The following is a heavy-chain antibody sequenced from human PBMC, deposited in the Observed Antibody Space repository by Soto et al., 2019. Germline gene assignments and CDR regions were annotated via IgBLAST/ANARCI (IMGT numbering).Heavy chain of an antibody. V-gene: IGHV1-3*01. CDR1: GYTFTSYA. Sequence: ASVKVSCKASGYTFTSYAMHWVRQAPGQRLEWMGWINAGNGNTKYSQKFQGRVTITRDTSAITAYMELSSLRSEDTAVYYCATDLLSGLGVHYYYYGMDVWGQGTTFTVSS. CDR2: INAGNGNT. CDR3: ATDLLSGLGVHYYYYGMDV. D-gene: IGHD3-10*01. J-gene: IGHJ6*02.